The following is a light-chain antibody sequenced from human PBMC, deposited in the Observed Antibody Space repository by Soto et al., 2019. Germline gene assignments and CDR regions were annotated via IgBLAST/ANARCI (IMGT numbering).Light chain of an antibody. CDR3: CSYAGSSTLYV. CDR2: EVS. Sequence: QSALTQPASVSGSPGQSITISCTGTSSDVGSYNLVSWYQQHPGKAPILMIYEVSKRPSGVSNRFSGSKSGNTASLTISGLQAEDEADYYCCSYAGSSTLYVFGTGTKLTVL. J-gene: IGLJ1*01. CDR1: SSDVGSYNL. V-gene: IGLV2-23*02.